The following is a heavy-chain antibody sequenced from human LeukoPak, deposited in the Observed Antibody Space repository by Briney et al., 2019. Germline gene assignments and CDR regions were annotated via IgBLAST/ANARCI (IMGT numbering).Heavy chain of an antibody. Sequence: PGGSLRLSCAASGFTFSSYSMNWVRQAPGKGPEWVSYISSSDSYIYYADSVKGRFTISRDNAKNSLYLQMNSLRAEDTAVYYCARELTFDYWGQGTLVTVSS. V-gene: IGHV3-21*01. CDR3: ARELTFDY. CDR1: GFTFSSYS. CDR2: ISSSDSYI. J-gene: IGHJ4*02. D-gene: IGHD2/OR15-2a*01.